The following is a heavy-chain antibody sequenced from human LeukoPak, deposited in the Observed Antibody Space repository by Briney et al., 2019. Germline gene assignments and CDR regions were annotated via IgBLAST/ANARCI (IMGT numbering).Heavy chain of an antibody. D-gene: IGHD2-15*01. Sequence: ASVKVSCKASGYTFTSYYMHWVRQAPGQGLEWMGIINPSGGSTSYAQKFQGRVTMTRDMSTSTDYMELSSLRSEDTAVYYCARGGVVVVAATLGDDYWGQGTLVTVSS. CDR3: ARGGVVVVAATLGDDY. J-gene: IGHJ4*02. V-gene: IGHV1-46*01. CDR1: GYTFTSYY. CDR2: INPSGGST.